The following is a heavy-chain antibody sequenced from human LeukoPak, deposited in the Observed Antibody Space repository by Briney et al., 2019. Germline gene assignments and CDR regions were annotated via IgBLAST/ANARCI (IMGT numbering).Heavy chain of an antibody. CDR1: GLTLSGYW. V-gene: IGHV3-74*01. D-gene: IGHD1-14*01. J-gene: IGHJ4*02. CDR3: VRNLVSEVVHFDS. CDR2: IRQDGDDR. Sequence: PGGSLRLSCSASGLTLSGYWMHWVRQIPGKGLVWVSRIRQDGDDRGYADSVRGRFTISRDNAKNTLYLQMNSLRAEDTAVYYCVRNLVSEVVHFDSWGQGALVAVSS.